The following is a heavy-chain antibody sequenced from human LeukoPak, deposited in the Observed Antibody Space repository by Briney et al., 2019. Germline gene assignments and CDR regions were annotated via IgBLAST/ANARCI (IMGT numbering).Heavy chain of an antibody. CDR3: AKYSSGWPPFFDY. V-gene: IGHV3-23*01. J-gene: IGHJ4*02. D-gene: IGHD6-19*01. CDR1: GFTFSSYA. CDR2: ISGSGGST. Sequence: GGSLRLSCAASGFTFSSYAMGWVRQAPGKGLEWVSAISGSGGSTYYADSVKGRFTISRDNSKNTLYLQINSLRAEDTAVYYCAKYSSGWPPFFDYWGQGTLVTVSS.